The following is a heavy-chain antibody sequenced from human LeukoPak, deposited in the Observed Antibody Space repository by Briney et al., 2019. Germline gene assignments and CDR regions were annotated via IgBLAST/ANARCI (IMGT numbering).Heavy chain of an antibody. CDR2: IWYDGSNK. D-gene: IGHD4-17*01. CDR1: GLTFSNHA. V-gene: IGHV3-33*08. Sequence: GGSLRLSCVTSGLTFSNHAMHWVRQAPGKGLGWVAVIWYDGSNKYYADSVKGRFTISRDNSKNTLYLQMNSLRAEDTAVYYCARDLLAGDYGMDVWGEGTTVTVSS. J-gene: IGHJ6*04. CDR3: ARDLLAGDYGMDV.